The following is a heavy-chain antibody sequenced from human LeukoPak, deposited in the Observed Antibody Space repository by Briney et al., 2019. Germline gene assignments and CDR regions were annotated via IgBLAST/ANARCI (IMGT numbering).Heavy chain of an antibody. V-gene: IGHV3-23*01. J-gene: IGHJ5*02. CDR2: ISDSGGST. D-gene: IGHD6-19*01. CDR1: GFTFSNYD. Sequence: GGSLRLSCAASGFTFSNYDMSWIRQAPGKGLEWVSSISDSGGSTYYADSVKGRFTISRDNSKNTLYLQMTNLRAADTAVYYCAKDLSRAVAADWFDPWDQGSLVTVSS. CDR3: AKDLSRAVAADWFDP.